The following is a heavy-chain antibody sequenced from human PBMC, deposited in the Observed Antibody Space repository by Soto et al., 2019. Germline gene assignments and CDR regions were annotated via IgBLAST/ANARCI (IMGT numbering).Heavy chain of an antibody. V-gene: IGHV1-69*13. CDR3: AREGYYYDSTSAFDI. D-gene: IGHD3-22*01. Sequence: GASVKVSCKASGGTFSSYAISWVRQAPGQGLEWMGGIIPIFGTANYAQKFQGRVTITADESTSTAYMELSSLRSEDTAVYYCAREGYYYDSTSAFDIWGQGTMVTVSS. CDR2: IIPIFGTA. J-gene: IGHJ3*02. CDR1: GGTFSSYA.